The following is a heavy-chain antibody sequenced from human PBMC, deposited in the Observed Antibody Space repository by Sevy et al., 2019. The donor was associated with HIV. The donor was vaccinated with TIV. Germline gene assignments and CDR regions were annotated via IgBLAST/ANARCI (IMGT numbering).Heavy chain of an antibody. V-gene: IGHV3-23*01. D-gene: IGHD5-18*01. Sequence: GESLKISCAASGFTFSSYAMSWVRQAPGKGLEWVSAISGSGGSTYYADSVKGRFTISRDNSKNTLYLQMNSLRAEDTAVYYCAKDRGIQLWSFDYWGQGTLVTVSS. CDR2: ISGSGGST. CDR1: GFTFSSYA. CDR3: AKDRGIQLWSFDY. J-gene: IGHJ4*02.